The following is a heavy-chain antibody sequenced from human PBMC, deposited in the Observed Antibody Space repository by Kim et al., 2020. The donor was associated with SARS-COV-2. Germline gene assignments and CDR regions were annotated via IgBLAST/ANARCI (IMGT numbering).Heavy chain of an antibody. CDR2: INHSGST. Sequence: SETLSLTCAVYGGSFSGYYWSWIRQPPGKGLEWIGEINHSGSTNYNPSLKSRVTISVDTSKNQFSLKLSSVTAADTAVYYCARGPYDYVWGSYRYTYPGYFDYWGQGTLVTVSS. V-gene: IGHV4-34*01. CDR3: ARGPYDYVWGSYRYTYPGYFDY. J-gene: IGHJ4*02. D-gene: IGHD3-16*02. CDR1: GGSFSGYY.